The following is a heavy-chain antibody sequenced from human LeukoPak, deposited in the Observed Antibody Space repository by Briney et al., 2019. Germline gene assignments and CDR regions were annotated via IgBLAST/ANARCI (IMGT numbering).Heavy chain of an antibody. Sequence: SVKVSCKASGGTCSSYAISSVRQAPGHGLEWMGGIIPIFGTANYAQKFQGRVTITADESTSTAYMELSSLRSEDTAVYYCARSGVSVSQGYYYVMHVWGQGTTVTVSS. D-gene: IGHD3-10*01. J-gene: IGHJ6*02. CDR1: GGTCSSYA. V-gene: IGHV1-69*01. CDR2: IIPIFGTA. CDR3: ARSGVSVSQGYYYVMHV.